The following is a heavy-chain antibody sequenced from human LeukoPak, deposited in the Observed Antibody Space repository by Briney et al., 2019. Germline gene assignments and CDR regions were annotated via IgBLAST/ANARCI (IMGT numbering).Heavy chain of an antibody. Sequence: PGGSLRLSCAASGFTFSSYAMHWVRQAPGKGLEYVSAISSNGGSTYYANSVKGRFTISRDNSKNTLYLQMGSLRAEDMAVYYCARGTHSSGYHERWFDPWGEGTLVTVSS. D-gene: IGHD6-19*01. CDR1: GFTFSSYA. V-gene: IGHV3-64*01. CDR2: ISSNGGST. J-gene: IGHJ5*02. CDR3: ARGTHSSGYHERWFDP.